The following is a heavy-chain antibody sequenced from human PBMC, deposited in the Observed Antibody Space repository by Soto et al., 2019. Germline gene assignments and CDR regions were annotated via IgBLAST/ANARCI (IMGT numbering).Heavy chain of an antibody. V-gene: IGHV3-23*01. Sequence: LRLSCAASGFTFSSYAMSWVRQAPGKGLEWVSGISVSGGSTYYADSVKGRFTISRENSKNTLYMQMNSLRAEDTAVYYCARTREGFLEWLPAYYFDSWGQGTLVTVSS. D-gene: IGHD3-3*01. J-gene: IGHJ4*02. CDR2: ISVSGGST. CDR1: GFTFSSYA. CDR3: ARTREGFLEWLPAYYFDS.